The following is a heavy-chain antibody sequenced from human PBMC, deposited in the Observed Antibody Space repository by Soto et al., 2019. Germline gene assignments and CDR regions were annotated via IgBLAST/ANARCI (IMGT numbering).Heavy chain of an antibody. D-gene: IGHD2-15*01. CDR3: ARGVLRWQPPRWFDP. J-gene: IGHJ5*02. V-gene: IGHV1-18*01. CDR1: GYTFTSYG. CDR2: ISAYNGNT. Sequence: ASVKVSCKASGYTFTSYGISWVRQAPGQGLEWMGWISAYNGNTNYAQKLQGRVAMTTDTSTSTAYMELRSLRSDDTAVYYCARGVLRWQPPRWFDPWGQGTLVTVSS.